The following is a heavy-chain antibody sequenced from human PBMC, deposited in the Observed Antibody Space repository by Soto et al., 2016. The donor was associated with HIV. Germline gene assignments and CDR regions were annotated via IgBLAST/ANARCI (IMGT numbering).Heavy chain of an antibody. D-gene: IGHD3-10*01. CDR3: ARAWFGEFKISLTS. Sequence: QVQPQESGPGLVKPSQTLSLTCSVSGDAISNGGYYWNWIRQHPGKGLEWIGFIYYSGSTHYNPSLKSRVSISVDLSKNHFSLRLDSVTAADTAVYYCARAWFGEFKISLTSWGQGPWVHRLL. V-gene: IGHV4-31*03. J-gene: IGHJ4*02. CDR1: GDAISNGGYY. CDR2: IYYSGST.